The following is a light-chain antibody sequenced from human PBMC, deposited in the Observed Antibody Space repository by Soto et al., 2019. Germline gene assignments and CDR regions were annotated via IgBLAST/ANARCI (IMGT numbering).Light chain of an antibody. V-gene: IGKV1-39*01. J-gene: IGKJ2*01. CDR3: QQSYSTPRYT. CDR1: QSISSY. Sequence: DIQMTQAPSSLSASVGGRVTITCRASQSISSYLNWYQQKPGKAPKLLIYAASSLQSGVPPRFSGSGSGTYFTLTISSLQPEDFATYYCQQSYSTPRYTFGQGTKLEIK. CDR2: AAS.